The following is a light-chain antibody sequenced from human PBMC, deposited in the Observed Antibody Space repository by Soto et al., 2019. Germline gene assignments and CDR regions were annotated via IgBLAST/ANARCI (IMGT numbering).Light chain of an antibody. CDR3: HQRSNWPPST. Sequence: EIVLTQSPATLSLSPGDRATLSCRASQSVGNYLAWYQQKAGQAPRLLIWDASQRATGIPARFRGSGSGTDFTLTISSLEPEDFAGYYCHQRSNWPPSTFGQGTKVEIK. V-gene: IGKV3-11*01. CDR2: DAS. J-gene: IGKJ1*01. CDR1: QSVGNY.